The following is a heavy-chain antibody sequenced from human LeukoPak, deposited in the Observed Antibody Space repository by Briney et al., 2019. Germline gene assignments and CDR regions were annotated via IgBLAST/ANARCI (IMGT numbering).Heavy chain of an antibody. CDR3: ARGSYSSGYYDFDY. CDR2: INPNSGGT. Sequence: ASVKVSCKASGYTFTGYYMHWVRQAPGQGLEWMGWINPNSGGTNYAQKFQGRVTMTRDTSISTAYMELSRLRSDDTAVYYCARGSYSSGYYDFDYWGQGTLVTVSS. CDR1: GYTFTGYY. J-gene: IGHJ4*02. D-gene: IGHD3-22*01. V-gene: IGHV1-2*02.